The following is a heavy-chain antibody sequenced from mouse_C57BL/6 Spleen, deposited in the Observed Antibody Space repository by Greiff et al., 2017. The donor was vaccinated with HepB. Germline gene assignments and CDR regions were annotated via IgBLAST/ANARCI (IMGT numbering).Heavy chain of an antibody. CDR1: GFTFSSYA. J-gene: IGHJ4*01. Sequence: EVQWVESGGGLVKPGGSLKLSCAASGFTFSSYAMSWVRQTPEKRLEWVATISDGGSYTYYPDNVKGRFTISRDNAKNNLYLQMSHLKSEDTAMYYCARDLYGNYEGYAMDYWGQGTSVTVSS. CDR2: ISDGGSYT. V-gene: IGHV5-4*01. D-gene: IGHD2-1*01. CDR3: ARDLYGNYEGYAMDY.